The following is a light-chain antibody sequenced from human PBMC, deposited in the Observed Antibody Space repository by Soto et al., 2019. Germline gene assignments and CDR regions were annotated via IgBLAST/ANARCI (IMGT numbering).Light chain of an antibody. CDR2: RAS. V-gene: IGKV3-15*01. CDR3: QQYNNCPIT. CDR1: QSIGNN. J-gene: IGKJ5*01. Sequence: EIVLTQSPATLSLSPGEIATLSCWASQSIGNNLAWHQQIPGQAPRLLVYRASTRATGIPARFSGSGSGTDFTHTISSLQSEDFAVYYCQQYNNCPITFGQGTRLEIK.